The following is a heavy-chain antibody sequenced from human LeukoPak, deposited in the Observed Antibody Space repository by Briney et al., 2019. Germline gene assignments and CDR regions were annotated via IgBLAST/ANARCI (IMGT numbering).Heavy chain of an antibody. Sequence: PSETLSLTCTVSGGSISSSSYYWGWIRQPPGKGLEWIASIYYSGSTYYNPSLKSRVTISVDTSKNQFSLKLSSVTAADTAVYYCARQCCSSTSCFPFDYWGQGTLVTVSS. D-gene: IGHD2-2*01. V-gene: IGHV4-39*01. J-gene: IGHJ4*02. CDR3: ARQCCSSTSCFPFDY. CDR2: IYYSGST. CDR1: GGSISSSSYY.